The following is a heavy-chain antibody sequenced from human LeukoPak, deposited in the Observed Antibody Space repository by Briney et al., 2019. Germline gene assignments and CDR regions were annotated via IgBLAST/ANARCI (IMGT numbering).Heavy chain of an antibody. D-gene: IGHD5-18*01. J-gene: IGHJ4*02. CDR1: GGIFSSYA. V-gene: IGHV1-69*05. CDR2: IIPIFGTA. CDR3: AREQDTAMVIDY. Sequence: ASVKVSCKASGGIFSSYAISWVRQAPGQGLEWMGRIIPIFGTANYAQKFQGRVTITTDESTSTAYMELSSLRSEDTAVYYCAREQDTAMVIDYWGQGTLVTVSS.